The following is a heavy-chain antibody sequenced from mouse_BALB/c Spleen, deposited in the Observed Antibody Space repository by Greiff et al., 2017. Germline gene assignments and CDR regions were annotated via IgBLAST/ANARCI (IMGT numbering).Heavy chain of an antibody. CDR3: ARESSYDYFDY. J-gene: IGHJ2*01. D-gene: IGHD1-1*01. Sequence: QVQLKESGPGLVAPSQSLSITCTVSGFSLTSYGVHWVRQPPGKGLEWLGVIWAGGSTNYNSALMSRLSISKDNSKSQVFLKMNSLQTDDTAMYYCARESSYDYFDYWGQGTTLTVSS. V-gene: IGHV2-9*02. CDR2: IWAGGST. CDR1: GFSLTSYG.